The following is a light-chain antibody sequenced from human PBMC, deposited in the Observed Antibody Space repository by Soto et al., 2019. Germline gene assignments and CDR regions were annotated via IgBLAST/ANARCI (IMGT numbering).Light chain of an antibody. CDR3: QQFKHSPLT. V-gene: IGKV1D-13*01. CDR1: EDIGTA. J-gene: IGKJ4*01. CDR2: SAS. Sequence: AIQLTQSPSSLSASVGDRVTIACRTGEDIGTALAWYRQKPGRAPELLIYSASTLHTGVSSRFAGGESGTDFTLTISSLQPEDFADYFCQQFKHSPLTFGGGTKVQI.